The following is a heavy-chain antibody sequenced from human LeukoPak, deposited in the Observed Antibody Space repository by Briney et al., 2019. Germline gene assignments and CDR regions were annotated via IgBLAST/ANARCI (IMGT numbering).Heavy chain of an antibody. Sequence: PGGSLRLSCAASGFTFRDHYMSWIRQAPGKGLEWVSDISTSSTYTNYADSVKGRITISRDNSKNSLYLQMNSLRAEDTAVYYCARAATRSAAGHNWFDPWGQGTLVTVSS. V-gene: IGHV3-11*06. CDR2: ISTSSTYT. CDR3: ARAATRSAAGHNWFDP. J-gene: IGHJ5*02. D-gene: IGHD6-13*01. CDR1: GFTFRDHY.